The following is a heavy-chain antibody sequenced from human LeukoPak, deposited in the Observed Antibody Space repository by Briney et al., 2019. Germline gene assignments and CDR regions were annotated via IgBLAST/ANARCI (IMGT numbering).Heavy chain of an antibody. CDR1: GFTVGSNY. J-gene: IGHJ4*02. CDR2: IRSSSSTI. V-gene: IGHV3-48*04. Sequence: GGSLRLSCAASGFTVGSNYMSWVRQAPGKGLEWVSYIRSSSSTIYYADSVKGRFTISRDNAKNSLYLQMNSLRAEDTAVYYCARDPEALDYWGQGTLVTVSS. CDR3: ARDPEALDY.